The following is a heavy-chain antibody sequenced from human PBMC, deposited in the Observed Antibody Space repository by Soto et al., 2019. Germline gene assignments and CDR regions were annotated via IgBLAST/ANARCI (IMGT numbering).Heavy chain of an antibody. CDR1: GYTFTSYD. V-gene: IGHV1-8*01. CDR3: AALRGYSYGYVY. J-gene: IGHJ4*02. Sequence: SVKVSFKASGYTFTSYDINWVRQATGQGLEWMGWMNPNSGNTGYAQKFQGRVTMTRNTSISTAYMELSSLRSEDTAVYYCAALRGYSYGYVYWGQGTLVTVSS. CDR2: MNPNSGNT. D-gene: IGHD5-18*01.